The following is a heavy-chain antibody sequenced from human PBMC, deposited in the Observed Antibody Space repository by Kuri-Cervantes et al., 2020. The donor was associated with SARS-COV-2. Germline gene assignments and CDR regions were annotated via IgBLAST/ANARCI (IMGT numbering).Heavy chain of an antibody. J-gene: IGHJ5*02. D-gene: IGHD1-7*01. V-gene: IGHV3-20*01. CDR3: ARDPKLGLPPA. Sequence: LSLTCAASGFTFDDYGMSWVRQAPGKGLEWVSGINWNGGSTGYADSVKGRFTISRDNAKNSLYLQMNSLRAEDTAVYHCARDPKLGLPPAWGQGTLVTVSS. CDR1: GFTFDDYG. CDR2: INWNGGST.